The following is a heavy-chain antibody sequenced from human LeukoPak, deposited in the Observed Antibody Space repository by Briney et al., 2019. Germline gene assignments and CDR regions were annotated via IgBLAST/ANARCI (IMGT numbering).Heavy chain of an antibody. Sequence: GGSLRLSCAASGFSLGSYSMTWVRQAPGKGLEWVSSISSSSSYIYYADSVKGRFTISRDNAKNSLYLQMNSLRAEDTAVYYCARDRCNSPWGQGTLVTVSS. J-gene: IGHJ5*02. CDR1: GFSLGSYS. CDR2: ISSSSSYI. CDR3: ARDRCNSP. V-gene: IGHV3-21*01. D-gene: IGHD4-23*01.